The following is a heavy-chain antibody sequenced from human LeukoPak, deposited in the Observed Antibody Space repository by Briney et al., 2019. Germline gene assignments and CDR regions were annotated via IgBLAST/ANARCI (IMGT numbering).Heavy chain of an antibody. CDR1: GFTFSSYG. J-gene: IGHJ3*02. CDR3: AKEVTMIVVVVAFDI. V-gene: IGHV3-23*01. Sequence: GGSLGLSCAASGFTFSSYGMSWVRQAPGKGLEWVSAISGSGDRTYYVDSVRGRFTISRDNSKNTLYLQMNSLRAEDTAVYYCAKEVTMIVVVVAFDIWGQGTMVTVSS. CDR2: ISGSGDRT. D-gene: IGHD3-22*01.